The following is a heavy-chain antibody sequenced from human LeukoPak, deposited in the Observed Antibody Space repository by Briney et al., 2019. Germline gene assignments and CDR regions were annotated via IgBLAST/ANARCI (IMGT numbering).Heavy chain of an antibody. V-gene: IGHV3-23*01. CDR2: ISGSGGST. CDR3: ASYDSSGYYHYFDY. Sequence: GGSLRLSCAASGFTFRSYAMSWVRQALGKGLEWVSAISGSGGSTDYADSVKGRFTISRDNSKNTLYMQMNSLRAEDTAVYYCASYDSSGYYHYFDYWGQGTLVTVSS. CDR1: GFTFRSYA. J-gene: IGHJ4*02. D-gene: IGHD3-22*01.